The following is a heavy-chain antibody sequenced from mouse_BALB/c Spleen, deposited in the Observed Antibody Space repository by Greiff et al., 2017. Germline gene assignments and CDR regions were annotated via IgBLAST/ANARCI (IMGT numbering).Heavy chain of an antibody. CDR1: GYTFTSYW. CDR2: INPSTGYT. J-gene: IGHJ1*01. D-gene: IGHD1-1*01. V-gene: IGHV1-7*01. Sequence: QVQLQQSGAELAKPGASVKMSCKASGYTFTSYWMHWVKQRPGQGLEWIGYINPSTGYTEYNQKFKDKATLTADKSSSTAYMQLSSLTSEDSAVYYCARNYGRYLYFDVWGAGTTVTVSS. CDR3: ARNYGRYLYFDV.